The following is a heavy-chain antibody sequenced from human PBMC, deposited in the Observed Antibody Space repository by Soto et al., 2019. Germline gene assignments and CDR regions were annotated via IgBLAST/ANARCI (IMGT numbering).Heavy chain of an antibody. J-gene: IGHJ5*02. V-gene: IGHV4-4*07. Sequence: SETLSLTCTVSGASISGFYWSWIRKSAGKGLEWIGRIYATGTTDYNPSLKSRVMMSVDTSKKQSSLKLRSVTAADTAVYYCVRDGTKTLRDWFDPWGQGISVPVSS. CDR1: GASISGFY. CDR2: IYATGTT. D-gene: IGHD1-1*01. CDR3: VRDGTKTLRDWFDP.